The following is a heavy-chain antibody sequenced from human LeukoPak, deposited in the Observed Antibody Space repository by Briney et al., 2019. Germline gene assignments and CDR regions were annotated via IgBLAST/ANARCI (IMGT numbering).Heavy chain of an antibody. Sequence: GGSLRLSCAASGFTVSSNYMSWVRQAPGKGLEWVSVIYSGGSTYYADSVKGRFTISRDNSKNTLYLQMNSLRAEDTAVYYCARDRYYYDSSGYSRWFDPWGQGTLATVSS. CDR1: GFTVSSNY. J-gene: IGHJ5*02. D-gene: IGHD3-22*01. CDR2: IYSGGST. CDR3: ARDRYYYDSSGYSRWFDP. V-gene: IGHV3-66*01.